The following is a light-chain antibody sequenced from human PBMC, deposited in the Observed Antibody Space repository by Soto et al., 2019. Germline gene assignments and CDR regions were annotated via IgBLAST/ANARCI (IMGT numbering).Light chain of an antibody. CDR1: QSVSGSR. CDR3: QQYHSSPRRT. J-gene: IGKJ1*01. Sequence: EIVFTQSPGTLSLSPGEKATLSCRASQSVSGSRLAWYQQKPGQAPRLLIYGASSRATGIPDRFSGSGSGTDFTLTISGLEPEDFAVYYCQQYHSSPRRTFGQGTKVDIK. V-gene: IGKV3-20*01. CDR2: GAS.